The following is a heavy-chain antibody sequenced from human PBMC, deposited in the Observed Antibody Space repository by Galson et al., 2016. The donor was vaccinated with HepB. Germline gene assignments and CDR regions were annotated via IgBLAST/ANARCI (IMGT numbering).Heavy chain of an antibody. CDR3: AREQEVGYGMDV. D-gene: IGHD1-26*01. V-gene: IGHV1-46*02. CDR1: GGTFNSYI. CDR2: INPSGGST. Sequence: SVKVSCKAFGGTFNSYIINWVRQAPGQGLEWMGVINPSGGSTKDAQKFQGRVTMTTDTSTATAYMELRSLRSDDTAVYYCAREQEVGYGMDVWGQGTTVTVSS. J-gene: IGHJ6*02.